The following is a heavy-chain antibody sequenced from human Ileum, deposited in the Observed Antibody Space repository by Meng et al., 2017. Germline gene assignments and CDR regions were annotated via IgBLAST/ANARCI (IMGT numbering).Heavy chain of an antibody. CDR3: ARDHWGSLDY. CDR1: CVSVSSAGSQ. Sequence: QLLDAGPGLVVPSATPSCSVTVSCVSVSSAGSQWGWIRQPPGKGLEWIGYASTNYNPSLKSRVTISLDTSKNQFSLKLSAVTAADTAVYYCARDHWGSLDYWGQGILVTVSS. V-gene: IGHV4-61*08. D-gene: IGHD7-27*01. J-gene: IGHJ4*02. CDR2: AST.